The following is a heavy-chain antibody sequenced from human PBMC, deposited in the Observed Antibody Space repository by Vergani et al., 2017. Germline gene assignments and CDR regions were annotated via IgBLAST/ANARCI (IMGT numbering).Heavy chain of an antibody. CDR2: IYYTGST. J-gene: IGHJ3*02. V-gene: IGHV4-59*01. CDR1: GDSFSSFY. CDR3: ARGGYYYDSSGYPTRAFDI. Sequence: QVQLQESGPGLVKPSETLSLTCTVSGDSFSSFYWSWIRQPPGKGLEWIGYIYYTGSTNYNPSLKSRVTISIDTAENQFSLKLTSVTAADTAVYYCARGGYYYDSSGYPTRAFDIWGQGTMVTVSS. D-gene: IGHD3-22*01.